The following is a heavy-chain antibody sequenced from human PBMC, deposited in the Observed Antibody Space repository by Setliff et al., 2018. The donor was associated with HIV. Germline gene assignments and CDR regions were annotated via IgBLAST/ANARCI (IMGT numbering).Heavy chain of an antibody. Sequence: GSLRLSCTASGFTFTTYPMHWVRQAPGKGLEWVAVISSDGSGQAYADSVKGRFTFSRDNSKNTLFLQMNSLRGGDTGIYYCAREGGSSGSAGYFDYWGQGTLVTVSS. CDR3: AREGGSSGSAGYFDY. CDR1: GFTFTTYP. V-gene: IGHV3-30*04. D-gene: IGHD6-19*01. CDR2: ISSDGSGQ. J-gene: IGHJ4*02.